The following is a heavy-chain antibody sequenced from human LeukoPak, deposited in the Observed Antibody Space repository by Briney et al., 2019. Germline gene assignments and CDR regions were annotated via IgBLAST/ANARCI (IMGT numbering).Heavy chain of an antibody. CDR3: TSGPSRVYGRYRFHY. D-gene: IGHD2-2*01. J-gene: IGHJ4*02. CDR2: IYTSGST. Sequence: SETLSLTRTASFRTITSSYGSCIRQPAGKGLEWIGRIYTSGSTNYNPSLKSRVTMSVDTSKNQFSLKLSSVTAADTAVYYWTSGPSRVYGRYRFHYWGQGTLVTVSS. CDR1: FRTITSSY. V-gene: IGHV4-4*07.